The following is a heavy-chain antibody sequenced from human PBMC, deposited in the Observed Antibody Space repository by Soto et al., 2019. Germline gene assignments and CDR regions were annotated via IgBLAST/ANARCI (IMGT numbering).Heavy chain of an antibody. V-gene: IGHV4-31*03. CDR2: IYYSGST. CDR3: ARGDYYHLAYGMDV. J-gene: IGHJ6*02. CDR1: GGSISSGGYY. D-gene: IGHD3-22*01. Sequence: QVQLQESGPGLVKPSQTLSLTCTVSGGSISSGGYYWSWIRQHPGKGLEWIGYIYYSGSTYYNPPLKSRVTISVDTSKNQFSLKLSSVTAADTAVYYCARGDYYHLAYGMDVWGQGTTVTVSS.